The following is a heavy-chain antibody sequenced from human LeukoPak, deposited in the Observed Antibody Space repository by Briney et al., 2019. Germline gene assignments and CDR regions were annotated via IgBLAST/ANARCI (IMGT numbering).Heavy chain of an antibody. J-gene: IGHJ4*02. CDR1: GYTSTSYD. Sequence: ASVKVSCKASGYTSTSYDINWVRQATGQGLEWMGWMNPNSGNTGYAQKFQGRVTITRNTSISTAYMELSSLRSEDTAVYYCARGGAPYGSGSYYNGLDYWGQGTLVTVSS. CDR2: MNPNSGNT. V-gene: IGHV1-8*03. CDR3: ARGGAPYGSGSYYNGLDY. D-gene: IGHD3-10*01.